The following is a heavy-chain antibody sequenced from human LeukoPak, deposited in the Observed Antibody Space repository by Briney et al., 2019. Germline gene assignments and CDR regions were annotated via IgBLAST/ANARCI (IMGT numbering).Heavy chain of an antibody. Sequence: GGSLRLSCAASGFTFSSYEMNWVRQAPGKGLEGVSYISSSGSTIYYADSVKGRFTISRDNAKNSLYLQMNSLRAEDTAVYYCASNYGPDAFDIWGQGTVVTVSS. CDR3: ASNYGPDAFDI. J-gene: IGHJ3*02. V-gene: IGHV3-48*03. CDR1: GFTFSSYE. D-gene: IGHD5-24*01. CDR2: ISSSGSTI.